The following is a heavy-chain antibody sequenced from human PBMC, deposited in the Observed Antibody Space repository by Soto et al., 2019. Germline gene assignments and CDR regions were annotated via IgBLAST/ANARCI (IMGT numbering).Heavy chain of an antibody. CDR2: IYYSGST. J-gene: IGHJ4*02. D-gene: IGHD1-26*01. Sequence: QVQLQESGPGLVKPSQTLSLTCTVSGGSISSGAYYWSWIRQHPGKGLEWIGYIYYSGSTYYNPSLKSRVTISVDTSKSQFSLKLSSVTAADTAVYYCARDIRSGNFDYWGQGTLVTVSS. CDR3: ARDIRSGNFDY. CDR1: GGSISSGAYY. V-gene: IGHV4-31*03.